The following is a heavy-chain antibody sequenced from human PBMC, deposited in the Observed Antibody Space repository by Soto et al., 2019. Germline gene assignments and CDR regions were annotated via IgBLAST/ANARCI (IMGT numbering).Heavy chain of an antibody. J-gene: IGHJ4*02. CDR3: ARPTILVGVTPYENYFDS. V-gene: IGHV1-69*13. CDR2: SIPIFGTA. Sequence: ASVKASCKASGGTFSNSVISWVRQSPEQGLEWMGGSIPIFGTANYAQKFQGRVTIIADESTSTAYMEVTSLRSEDTAVYYCARPTILVGVTPYENYFDSWGQGTLVTVPS. CDR1: GGTFSNSV. D-gene: IGHD3-3*01.